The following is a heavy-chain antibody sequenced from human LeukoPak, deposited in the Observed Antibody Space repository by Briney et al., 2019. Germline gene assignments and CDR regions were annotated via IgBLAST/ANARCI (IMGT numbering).Heavy chain of an antibody. CDR3: ARGHYFDY. V-gene: IGHV4-34*01. CDR1: GGSFSGYY. CDR2: INHSGST. Sequence: SETLSLTCAVYGGSFSGYYWSWIRQPPGKGLEWIGEINHSGSTNYNPSLKSRVTISVDTSKNQFSLKLSSVTAADTAVYYCARGHYFDYWGQGTLVTVSS. J-gene: IGHJ4*02.